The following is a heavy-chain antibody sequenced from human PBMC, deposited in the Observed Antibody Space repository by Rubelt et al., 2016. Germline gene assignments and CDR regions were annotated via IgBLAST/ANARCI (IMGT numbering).Heavy chain of an antibody. D-gene: IGHD2-2*01. CDR2: IIPILGIA. CDR3: ARDDCSSTSCSPQG. V-gene: IGHV1-69*04. J-gene: IGHJ4*02. Sequence: QVQLVQSGAEVKKPGSSVKVSCKASGGTFSSYAISWVRQAPGQGLEWMGRIIPILGIASYAQKFQGRVTITADKSTSTAYMELSSLRSEDTAVYYCARDDCSSTSCSPQGWGQGTLVTVSS. CDR1: GGTFSSYA.